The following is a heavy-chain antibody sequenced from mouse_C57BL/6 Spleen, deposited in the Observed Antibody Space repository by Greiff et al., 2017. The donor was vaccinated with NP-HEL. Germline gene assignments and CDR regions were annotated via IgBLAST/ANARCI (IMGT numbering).Heavy chain of an antibody. CDR3: ARSDYYGSSYYYAMDY. V-gene: IGHV1-55*01. CDR1: GYTFTSYW. Sequence: QVQLQQSGAELVKPGASVKMSCKASGYTFTSYWITWVKQRPGQGLEWIGDIYPGSGSTNYNEKFKSKATLTVDTSYITAYMQLSSLTSEDSAVYYCARSDYYGSSYYYAMDYWGQGTSVTVSS. CDR2: IYPGSGST. D-gene: IGHD1-1*01. J-gene: IGHJ4*01.